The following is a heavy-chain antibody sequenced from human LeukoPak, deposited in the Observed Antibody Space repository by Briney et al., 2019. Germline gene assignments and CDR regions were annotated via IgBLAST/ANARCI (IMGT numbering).Heavy chain of an antibody. Sequence: VASVKVSCKTSGYTFTNYGISWVRQAPGQGLEWMGWINPYTANTNSAQKLRDRVTLTTDTSTSTAYMELRSLRSDDTAVYYCARVPSGGSEYFHHWGKGTLVTVSS. D-gene: IGHD3-16*01. CDR2: INPYTANT. V-gene: IGHV1-18*04. CDR1: GYTFTNYG. J-gene: IGHJ1*01. CDR3: ARVPSGGSEYFHH.